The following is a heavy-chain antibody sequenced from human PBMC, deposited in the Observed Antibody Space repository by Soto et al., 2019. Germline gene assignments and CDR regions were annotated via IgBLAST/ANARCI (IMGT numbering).Heavy chain of an antibody. CDR1: GHTLINYY. Sequence: QVQLVQSGAEVKKPGASVKVSCKTSGHTLINYYMHWVRQAPGQGLDWLGKIDPSGNGTSYAERFQGRITLTSDTSTKTVYVELSSLRSEDTAIYYCAINYYDSSGYLYWGQGTGVTVSP. CDR3: AINYYDSSGYLY. J-gene: IGHJ4*02. CDR2: IDPSGNGT. V-gene: IGHV1-46*01. D-gene: IGHD3-22*01.